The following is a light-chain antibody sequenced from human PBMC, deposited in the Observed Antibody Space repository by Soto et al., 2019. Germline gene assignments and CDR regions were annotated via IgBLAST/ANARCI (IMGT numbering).Light chain of an antibody. CDR2: DAS. Sequence: EIVLTQSPATLSLSPGERATLSCRASQSVSIYLAWYQQKPGQAPRLLIYDASKRATGIAASFSGSGSGTEFSLTITSLQPEDFATYYCQQLFDSPITFGQGTRLEIK. CDR1: QSVSIY. CDR3: QQLFDSPIT. V-gene: IGKV3-11*01. J-gene: IGKJ5*01.